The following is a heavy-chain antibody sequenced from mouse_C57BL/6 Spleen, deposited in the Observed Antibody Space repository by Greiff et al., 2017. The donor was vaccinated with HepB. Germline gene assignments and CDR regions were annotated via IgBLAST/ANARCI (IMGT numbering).Heavy chain of an antibody. CDR2: INPNNGGT. V-gene: IGHV1-26*01. CDR3: ARNHYYGSSYYY. J-gene: IGHJ2*01. CDR1: GYTFTDYY. Sequence: EVQLQQSGPELVKPGASVKISCKASGYTFTDYYMNWVKQSHGKSLEWIGDINPNNGGTSYNQKLKGKATLTVDKSSSTAYMELRSLTSEDSAVYYCARNHYYGSSYYYWGQGTTLTVSS. D-gene: IGHD1-1*01.